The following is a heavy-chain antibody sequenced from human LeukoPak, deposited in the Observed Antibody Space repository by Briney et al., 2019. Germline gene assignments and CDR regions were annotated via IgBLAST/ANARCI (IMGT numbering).Heavy chain of an antibody. CDR1: GGSISSSSYY. CDR3: ARVDYGSGSYLAGGFILKDYYYYYMDV. J-gene: IGHJ6*03. V-gene: IGHV4-39*07. D-gene: IGHD3-10*01. CDR2: IYYSGST. Sequence: SETLSLTCTVSGGSISSSSYYWGWIRQPPGKGLEWIGSIYYSGSTYYNPSLKSRVTISVDTSKNQFSLKLSSVTAADTAVYYCARVDYGSGSYLAGGFILKDYYYYYMDVWGKGTTVTVSS.